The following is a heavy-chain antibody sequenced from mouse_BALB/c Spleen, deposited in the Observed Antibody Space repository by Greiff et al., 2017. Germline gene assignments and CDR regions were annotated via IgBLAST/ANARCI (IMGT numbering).Heavy chain of an antibody. J-gene: IGHJ3*01. CDR2: ILPGSGST. D-gene: IGHD2-10*02. Sequence: QVQLQQSGAELMKPGASVKISCKATGYTFSSYWIEWVKQRPGHGLEWIGEILPGSGSTNYNEKFKGKATFTADTSSNTAYMQLSSLTSEDSAVYYCARWYGNYGPRFAYWGQGTLVTVSA. V-gene: IGHV1-9*01. CDR1: GYTFSSYW. CDR3: ARWYGNYGPRFAY.